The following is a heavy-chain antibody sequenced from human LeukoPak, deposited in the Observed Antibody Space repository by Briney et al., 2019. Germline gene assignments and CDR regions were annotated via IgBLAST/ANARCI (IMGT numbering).Heavy chain of an antibody. CDR2: IYTSGST. CDR3: ARAGLHYYYYYYMDV. Sequence: SETLSLTCTVSGGSISSYYWSWIRQPAGKGLEWIGRIYTSGSTNYNPSLKSRLTMSVDTSKNQFSLKLSSVTAADTAVYYCARAGLHYYYYYYMDVWGKGPTVTVSS. V-gene: IGHV4-4*07. CDR1: GGSISSYY. J-gene: IGHJ6*03. D-gene: IGHD3-10*01.